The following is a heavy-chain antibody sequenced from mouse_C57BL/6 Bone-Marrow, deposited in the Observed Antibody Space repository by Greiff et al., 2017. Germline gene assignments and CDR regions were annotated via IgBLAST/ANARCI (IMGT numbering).Heavy chain of an antibody. V-gene: IGHV1-64*01. CDR2: IHPNSGST. Sequence: QVQLQQPGAELVKPGASVQLSCKASGYTFTSYWLHWVKQRPGQGLEWIGMIHPNSGSTNYNEKFKSKATLTVNKSSSTAYMQLSSLTSEDSAFYYCALTTEDYWGQGTTLTVSS. CDR1: GYTFTSYW. CDR3: ALTTEDY. J-gene: IGHJ2*01. D-gene: IGHD1-1*01.